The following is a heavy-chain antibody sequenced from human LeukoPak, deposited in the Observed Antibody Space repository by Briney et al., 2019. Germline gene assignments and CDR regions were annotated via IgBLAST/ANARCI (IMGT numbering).Heavy chain of an antibody. D-gene: IGHD3-22*01. Sequence: SETLSLTCTVSGGSISSGDYYWSWIRQPPGKGLEWIGYIYYSGSTYYNPSLKSRVTISVDTSKSQFSLKLSSVTAADTAVYYCARDGYYDSSGYYSFDYWGQGTLVTVSS. J-gene: IGHJ4*02. CDR3: ARDGYYDSSGYYSFDY. V-gene: IGHV4-30-4*01. CDR2: IYYSGST. CDR1: GGSISSGDYY.